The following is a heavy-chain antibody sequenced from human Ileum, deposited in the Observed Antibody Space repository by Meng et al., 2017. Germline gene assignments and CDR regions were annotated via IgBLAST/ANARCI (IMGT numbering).Heavy chain of an antibody. CDR3: ARDRWGSLDY. J-gene: IGHJ4*02. Sequence: QVQLQESGPGLVRPSETLSLICTVSGASVTTSHYQWGWIRQPPGKGLEWIGYASTNYNPSLKSRLTISLDTSKNQVSLKLTSVTAADTAVYYCARDRWGSLDYWGQGILVTVSS. CDR2: AST. D-gene: IGHD7-27*01. CDR1: GASVTTSHYQ. V-gene: IGHV4-61*01.